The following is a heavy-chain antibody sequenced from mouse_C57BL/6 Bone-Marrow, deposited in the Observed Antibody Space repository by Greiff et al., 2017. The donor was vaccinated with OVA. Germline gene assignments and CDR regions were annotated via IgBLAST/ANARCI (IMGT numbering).Heavy chain of an antibody. Sequence: QVQLQQPGAELVRPGTSVKLSCKASGYTFTSYWMHWVKQRPGQGLEWIGVIDPSDSYTNYNQKFKGKATLTVDTSSSTAYMQLSSLTSEDSAVYYCARTYSLYYFDYWGQGTTLTVSS. V-gene: IGHV1-59*01. J-gene: IGHJ2*01. CDR2: IDPSDSYT. CDR1: GYTFTSYW. D-gene: IGHD2-10*01. CDR3: ARTYSLYYFDY.